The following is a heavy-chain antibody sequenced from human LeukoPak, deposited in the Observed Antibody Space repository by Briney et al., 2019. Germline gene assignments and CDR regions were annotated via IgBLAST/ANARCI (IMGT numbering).Heavy chain of an antibody. D-gene: IGHD4/OR15-4a*01. J-gene: IGHJ3*02. CDR1: GFTFSSYG. Sequence: GGSLRLSCAASGFTFSSYGMHWVRQAPGKGLEWVAFISYDGSNKYYADSVKGRFTISRDNSKNTLYLQMNSLRAEDTAVYYCAKADYGDLSAFDIWGQGTMVTVSS. CDR2: ISYDGSNK. CDR3: AKADYGDLSAFDI. V-gene: IGHV3-30*18.